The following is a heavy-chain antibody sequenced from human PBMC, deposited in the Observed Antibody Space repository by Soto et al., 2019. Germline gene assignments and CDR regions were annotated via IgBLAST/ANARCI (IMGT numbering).Heavy chain of an antibody. CDR2: MNAGTGNK. CDR3: ARWYSGSYAHYYYGMDV. V-gene: IGHV1-3*01. Sequence: ASVKVSCKAFGYTFENYVIHWVRQAPGHGLEWLGYMNAGTGNKKSSHLFQDRLILTRETSATTAYLELSSVTAADTAVYYCARWYSGSYAHYYYGMDVWGQGTTVTVSS. CDR1: GYTFENYV. J-gene: IGHJ6*02. D-gene: IGHD1-26*01.